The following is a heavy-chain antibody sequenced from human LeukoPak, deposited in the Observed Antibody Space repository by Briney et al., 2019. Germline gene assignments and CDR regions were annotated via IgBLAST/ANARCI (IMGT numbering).Heavy chain of an antibody. CDR3: ATSRVFDY. CDR1: GFTFSSYA. CDR2: ISGSDGRT. V-gene: IGHV3-23*01. J-gene: IGHJ4*02. Sequence: GGSLRLSCAASGFTFSSYAMSWVRQAPGKGLEWVSVISGSDGRTYYADSVKGRFTISRDNSKETLYLEMNSLRVEDTAIYYCATSRVFDYWGQGTLVAVSS.